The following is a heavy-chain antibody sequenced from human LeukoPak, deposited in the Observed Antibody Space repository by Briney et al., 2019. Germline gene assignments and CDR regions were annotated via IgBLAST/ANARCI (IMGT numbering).Heavy chain of an antibody. CDR3: AKHCSSTSCIDY. Sequence: GGSLRLSCAASGFTFSSYWMHWVRQAPGKGLVWVSRINSDGSSTSYADSVKGRFTISRDDAKNTLYLQMNSLRAEDTAVYYCAKHCSSTSCIDYWGQGTLVTVSS. CDR2: INSDGSST. V-gene: IGHV3-74*01. D-gene: IGHD2-2*01. CDR1: GFTFSSYW. J-gene: IGHJ4*02.